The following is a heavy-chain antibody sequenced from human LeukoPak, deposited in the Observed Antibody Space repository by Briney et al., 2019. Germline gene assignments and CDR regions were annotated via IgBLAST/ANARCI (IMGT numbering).Heavy chain of an antibody. CDR1: GYTFTRYY. J-gene: IGHJ6*02. CDR2: ITHSGGST. Sequence: ATVKVPCKASGYTFTRYYTHWVRQAPGQGLEWMGIITHSGGSTRYAQKFQGRVTMTRDTSACTVYMELSSLRSEDTGVYYCARRFYGSGSYTYYYGMYVWGQGATLSVSS. V-gene: IGHV1-46*01. CDR3: ARRFYGSGSYTYYYGMYV. D-gene: IGHD3-10*01.